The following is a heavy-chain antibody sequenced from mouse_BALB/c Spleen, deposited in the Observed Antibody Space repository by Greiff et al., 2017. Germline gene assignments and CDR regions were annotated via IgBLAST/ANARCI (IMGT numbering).Heavy chain of an antibody. CDR2: ISSGSSTI. CDR3: ARYDEGFAY. CDR1: GFTFSSFG. J-gene: IGHJ3*01. Sequence: EVQVVESGGGLVQPGGSRKLSCAASGFTFSSFGMHWVRQAPEKGLEWVAYISSGSSTIYYADTVKGRFTISRDNPKNTLFLQMTSLRSEETAMYYCARYDEGFAYWGQGTLVTVSA. V-gene: IGHV5-17*02. D-gene: IGHD2-12*01.